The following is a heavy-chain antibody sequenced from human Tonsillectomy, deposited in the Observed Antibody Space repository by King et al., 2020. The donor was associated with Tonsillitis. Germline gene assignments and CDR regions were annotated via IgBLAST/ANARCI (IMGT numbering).Heavy chain of an antibody. V-gene: IGHV3-7*03. CDR3: ATDTYGSFDY. Sequence: VQLVESGGGLVQPGGSLRLSCAASGFTFSRYWMTWVRQAPGKGLEWVANIRQDGSEKYYVDSVKGRFTVSRDNAKNSLFLQMDSLRAEDTAVYYCATDTYGSFDYWGQGTLVTVSS. CDR1: GFTFSRYW. D-gene: IGHD3-10*01. J-gene: IGHJ4*02. CDR2: IRQDGSEK.